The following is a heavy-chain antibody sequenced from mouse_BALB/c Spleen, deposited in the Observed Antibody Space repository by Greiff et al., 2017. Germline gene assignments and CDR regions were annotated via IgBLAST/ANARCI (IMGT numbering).Heavy chain of an antibody. J-gene: IGHJ2*01. Sequence: EVKLMESGGGLVQPGGSMKLSCVASGFTFSNYWMNWVRQSPEKGLEWVAEIRLKSNNYATHYAESVKGRFTISRDDSKSSVYLQMNNLRAEDTGIYYCTGWPTYWGQGTTLTVSS. CDR3: TGWPTY. CDR1: GFTFSNYW. V-gene: IGHV6-6*02. CDR2: IRLKSNNYAT. D-gene: IGHD6-5*01.